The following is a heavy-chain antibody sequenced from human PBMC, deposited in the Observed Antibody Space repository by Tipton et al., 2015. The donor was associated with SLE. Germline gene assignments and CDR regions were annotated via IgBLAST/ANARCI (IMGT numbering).Heavy chain of an antibody. V-gene: IGHV4-39*07. CDR2: IYYSGST. J-gene: IGHJ4*02. Sequence: TLSLTCTVSGGSISSSSYYWGWIRQPPGKGLEWIGSIYYSGSTYYNPSLKSRVTISVDTSKNQFSLKLSSVTAADTAVYYCARALSSLLFDYWGQGTLVTVPS. D-gene: IGHD6-6*01. CDR3: ARALSSLLFDY. CDR1: GGSISSSSYY.